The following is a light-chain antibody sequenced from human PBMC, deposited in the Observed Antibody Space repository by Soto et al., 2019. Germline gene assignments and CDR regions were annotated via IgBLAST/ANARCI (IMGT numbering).Light chain of an antibody. J-gene: IGKJ1*01. V-gene: IGKV3-20*01. Sequence: EIVLTQFPGTLSLSPGERATLSCRASQSVSSSYLAWYQQKPGQAPRLLIYRTSNRATGIPDRFSGSGSGTDFTLTISSLQPDDFATYYCQQYNSYSRTFGPGTKVDI. CDR3: QQYNSYSRT. CDR2: RTS. CDR1: QSVSSSY.